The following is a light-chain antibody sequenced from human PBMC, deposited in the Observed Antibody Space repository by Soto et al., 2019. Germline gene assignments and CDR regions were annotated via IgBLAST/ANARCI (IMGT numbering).Light chain of an antibody. CDR3: QTWGTGIHYV. CDR1: SGHSSYA. V-gene: IGLV4-69*01. CDR2: LNSDGSH. J-gene: IGLJ1*01. Sequence: QPVLTQSPSASASXGXXXKLTCTLSSGHSSYAIAWHQQQPEKGPRYLMKLNSDGSHSKGDGIPDRFSGSSSGAERYLTISSLQSEDEADYYCQTWGTGIHYVFGTGTKVTVL.